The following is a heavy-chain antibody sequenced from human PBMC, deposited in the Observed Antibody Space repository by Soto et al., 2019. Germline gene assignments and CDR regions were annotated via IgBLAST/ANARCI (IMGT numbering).Heavy chain of an antibody. CDR3: ASCDWELLRGAFDY. Sequence: GGSLRLSCAASGFTFSSYWMSWVRQAPGKGLEWVANIKQDGSEKYYVDSVKGRFTISRDNAKNSLYLQMNSLRAEDTAVYYCASCDWELLRGAFDYWGQGTLVTVSS. J-gene: IGHJ4*02. V-gene: IGHV3-7*05. CDR2: IKQDGSEK. D-gene: IGHD1-26*01. CDR1: GFTFSSYW.